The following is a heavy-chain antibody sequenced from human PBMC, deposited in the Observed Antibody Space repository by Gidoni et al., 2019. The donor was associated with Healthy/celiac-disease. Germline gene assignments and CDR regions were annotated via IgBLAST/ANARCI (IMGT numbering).Heavy chain of an antibody. J-gene: IGHJ4*02. CDR2: IYYSGST. V-gene: IGHV4-59*01. Sequence: QAQLPASGPGLVKPSETLSRTCTVPGGSISSYYWSWIRQPPGKGLEWIGYIYYSGSTNYNPSLKSRVTISVDTSKNQFSLKLSSVTAADTAVYYCARGVKRHYWGQGTLVTVSS. CDR3: ARGVKRHY. D-gene: IGHD3-10*01. CDR1: GGSISSYY.